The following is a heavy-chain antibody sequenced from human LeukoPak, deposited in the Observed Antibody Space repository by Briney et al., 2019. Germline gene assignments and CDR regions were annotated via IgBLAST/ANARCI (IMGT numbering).Heavy chain of an antibody. CDR2: LSYDGSNK. CDR3: ARDVGSQAVGYTYY. D-gene: IGHD6-13*01. V-gene: IGHV3-30-3*01. J-gene: IGHJ4*02. CDR1: EFTSVSYP. Sequence: PGGPLRPSVQPSEFTSVSYPSHGAAQAQGKGREGGAVLSYDGSNKYYADSVKGRFTISRDNSKNTLYLQMNSLRAEDTAVYYCARDVGSQAVGYTYYWGQGTLVTVSS.